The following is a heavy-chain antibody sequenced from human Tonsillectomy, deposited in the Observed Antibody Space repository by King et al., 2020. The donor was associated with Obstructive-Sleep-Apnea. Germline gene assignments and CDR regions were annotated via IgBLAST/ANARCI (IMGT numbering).Heavy chain of an antibody. CDR2: INHSGRS. CDR1: GGSFSGYY. D-gene: IGHD4-17*01. Sequence: VQLQQWGAGQLEPSETLSLTCAVYGGSFSGYYWSWIRQSPGKGLEWIGEINHSGRSNYNPSLKSRATISVDTSKNQFSLNLSSVTAADTAVYYCARGGDGDYERGRFDPWGQGTLVTVSS. J-gene: IGHJ5*02. CDR3: ARGGDGDYERGRFDP. V-gene: IGHV4-34*01.